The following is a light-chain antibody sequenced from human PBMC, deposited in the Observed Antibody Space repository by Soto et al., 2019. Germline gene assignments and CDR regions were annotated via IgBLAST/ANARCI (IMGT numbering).Light chain of an antibody. Sequence: DIQMTQSPSSLSASVGDRVTITCRASQIISSYLNWYQQKPGKAPKLLIYAASSLQSGVPSRFSGSGSGTDFTLTIRILQPEDLELNYCKQSYIPPRMFGQGTKVKI. J-gene: IGKJ1*01. CDR3: KQSYIPPRM. CDR2: AAS. CDR1: QIISSY. V-gene: IGKV1-39*01.